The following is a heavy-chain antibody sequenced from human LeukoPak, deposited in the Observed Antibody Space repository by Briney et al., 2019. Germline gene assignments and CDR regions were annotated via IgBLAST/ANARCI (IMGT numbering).Heavy chain of an antibody. V-gene: IGHV4-59*08. J-gene: IGHJ4*02. Sequence: PSETLSLTCSVSGDSLSTYYWSWVPQAPGKSLEWIGHISYSGNTNYNPSLKSRVTISVDTSKNQFSLKLNSVIAADTAVYYCARLPSREYQLAFDCWGQGTLVTVSS. CDR1: GDSLSTYY. CDR2: ISYSGNT. CDR3: ARLPSREYQLAFDC. D-gene: IGHD2-2*01.